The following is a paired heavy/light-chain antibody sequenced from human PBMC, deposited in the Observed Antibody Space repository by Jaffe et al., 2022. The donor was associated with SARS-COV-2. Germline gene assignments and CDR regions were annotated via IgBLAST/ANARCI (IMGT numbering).Light chain of an antibody. J-gene: IGKJ2*01. Sequence: EILLTQSPATLSLSPGERATLSCRASQRVSSYLAWYQQKPGQAPRLLIYDASNRAAGIPARFSGSGSGTDFTLTISSLEPEDFAVYYCQLRHNWPPGYTFGQGTKLLIK. CDR1: QRVSSY. CDR2: DAS. V-gene: IGKV3-11*01. CDR3: QLRHNWPPGYT.
Heavy chain of an antibody. J-gene: IGHJ4*02. CDR2: ISSSSSNI. CDR3: TRVDETGYSFDC. Sequence: EVQLVESGGGLVKPGGSLRLSCAASGFTFSSYTMNWVRQAPGKGLEWVSSISSSSSNIYYADSVKGRFTISRDNAKNSLYLQMNNLRGEDTAVYYCTRVDETGYSFDCWGQGTLVKVSS. D-gene: IGHD3-9*01. CDR1: GFTFSSYT. V-gene: IGHV3-21*01.